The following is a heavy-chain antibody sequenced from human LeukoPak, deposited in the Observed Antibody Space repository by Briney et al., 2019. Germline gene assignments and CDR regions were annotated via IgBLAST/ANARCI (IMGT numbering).Heavy chain of an antibody. CDR2: IIPIFGTA. V-gene: IGHV1-69*05. Sequence: GASVKVSCKASGGTFSSHAISWVRQAPGQGLEWMGGIIPIFGTANYAQKFQGRVTITTDESTSTAYMELSSLRSEDTAVYYCASATFEPNIYYYYYMDVWGKGTTVTVSS. J-gene: IGHJ6*03. D-gene: IGHD2/OR15-2a*01. CDR1: GGTFSSHA. CDR3: ASATFEPNIYYYYYMDV.